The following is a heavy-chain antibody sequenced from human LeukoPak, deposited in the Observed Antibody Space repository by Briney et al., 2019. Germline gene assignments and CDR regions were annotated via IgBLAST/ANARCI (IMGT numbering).Heavy chain of an antibody. CDR3: ARVQTDCSSTSCPNYYYYMDV. CDR1: GGTFSSYA. D-gene: IGHD2-2*01. V-gene: IGHV1-69*05. Sequence: ASVKVSCKASGGTFSSYAISWVRQAPGQGLEWMGGIIPIFGTANYAQKIQGRVTITTDESTSPAYMELSSLRSEDTAVYYCARVQTDCSSTSCPNYYYYMDVWGKGTTVTVSS. J-gene: IGHJ6*03. CDR2: IIPIFGTA.